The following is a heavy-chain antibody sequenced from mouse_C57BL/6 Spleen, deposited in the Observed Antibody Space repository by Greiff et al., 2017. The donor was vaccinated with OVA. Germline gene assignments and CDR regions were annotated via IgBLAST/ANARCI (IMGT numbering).Heavy chain of an antibody. CDR2: ISSGSSTI. D-gene: IGHD2-10*02. Sequence: EVKVVESGGGLVKPGGSLKLSCAASGFTFSDYGMHWVRQAPEKGLEWVAYISSGSSTIYYADTVKGRFTISRDNAKNTLFLQMTSLRSDDTAMYYCARRYGNHYAMDYWGQGTSVTVSS. V-gene: IGHV5-17*01. J-gene: IGHJ4*01. CDR3: ARRYGNHYAMDY. CDR1: GFTFSDYG.